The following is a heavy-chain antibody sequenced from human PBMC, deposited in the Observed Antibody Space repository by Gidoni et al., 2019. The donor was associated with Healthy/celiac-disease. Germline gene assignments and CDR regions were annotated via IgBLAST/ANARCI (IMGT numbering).Heavy chain of an antibody. V-gene: IGHV3-33*01. CDR3: ARSSIAAAGEDAFDI. D-gene: IGHD6-13*01. CDR2: IWYDGSNK. CDR1: GSTFSSYG. J-gene: IGHJ3*02. Sequence: QVQLVESGGGVVQPGRSLRLSCAASGSTFSSYGMDWVRQAPGKGLEWGAVIWYDGSNKYYADSVKGRFTISRDNSKNTLYLQMNSLRAEDTAVYYCARSSIAAAGEDAFDIWGQGTMVTVSS.